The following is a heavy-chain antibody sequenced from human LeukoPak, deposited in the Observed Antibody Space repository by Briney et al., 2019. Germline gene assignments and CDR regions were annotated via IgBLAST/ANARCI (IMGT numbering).Heavy chain of an antibody. J-gene: IGHJ4*02. CDR1: GFTFSSYG. Sequence: GGSLRLSCAASGFTFSSYGMHWVRQAPGKGLEWVAVISYDGSNKYYADSVKGRFTISRDNSKNTLYLQMNSLRAEDTAVYYCANSLRAYTVTTFDYWGQGTLVTVSS. D-gene: IGHD4-11*01. CDR3: ANSLRAYTVTTFDY. V-gene: IGHV3-30*18. CDR2: ISYDGSNK.